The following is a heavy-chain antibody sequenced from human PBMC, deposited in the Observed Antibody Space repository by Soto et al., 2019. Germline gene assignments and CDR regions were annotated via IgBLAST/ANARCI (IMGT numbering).Heavy chain of an antibody. CDR3: ARDYYDSSGYYYALDY. CDR1: GYTFTCYY. J-gene: IGHJ4*02. Sequence: ASVKVSCKASGYTFTCYYMHWVRQAPGQGLEWMGWINPNSGGTNYAQKFQGWVTMTRDTSISTAYMELSRLRSDDTAVYYCARDYYDSSGYYYALDYWGQGTLVTVSS. V-gene: IGHV1-2*04. CDR2: INPNSGGT. D-gene: IGHD3-22*01.